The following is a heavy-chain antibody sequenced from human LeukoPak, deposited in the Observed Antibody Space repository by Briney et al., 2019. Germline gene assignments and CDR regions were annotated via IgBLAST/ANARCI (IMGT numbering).Heavy chain of an antibody. V-gene: IGHV3-21*01. J-gene: IGHJ4*02. D-gene: IGHD6-6*01. Sequence: GGSLRLSCAASGLTFSSYSMNWVRQAPGKGLEWVSSISSSSSYIYYADSVKGRFTISRDNAKNSLYLQMNSLRAEDTAVYYCAREGGIIGSSPEDYWGQGTLVTVSS. CDR1: GLTFSSYS. CDR3: AREGGIIGSSPEDY. CDR2: ISSSSSYI.